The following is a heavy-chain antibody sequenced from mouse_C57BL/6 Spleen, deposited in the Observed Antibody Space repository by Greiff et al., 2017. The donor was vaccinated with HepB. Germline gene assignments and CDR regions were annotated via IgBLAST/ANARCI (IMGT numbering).Heavy chain of an antibody. CDR2: IYPRSGNT. CDR1: GYTFTSYG. Sequence: QVQLQQSGAELARPGASVKLSCKASGYTFTSYGISWVKQRTGQGLEWIGEIYPRSGNTYYNEKFKGKATLTADKSSSTAYMELRSLTSEDAAVYFCASDDYDGGNFDYWGQGTTLTVSS. D-gene: IGHD2-4*01. J-gene: IGHJ2*01. CDR3: ASDDYDGGNFDY. V-gene: IGHV1-81*01.